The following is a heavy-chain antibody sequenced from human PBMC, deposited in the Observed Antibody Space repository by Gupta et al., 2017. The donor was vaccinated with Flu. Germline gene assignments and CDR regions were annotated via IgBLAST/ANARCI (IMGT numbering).Heavy chain of an antibody. V-gene: IGHV1-8*01. D-gene: IGHD1-26*01. J-gene: IGHJ6*02. CDR2: MNPNSGNT. CDR3: ARSKWEPPMDV. Sequence: WVRQATGQGLEWMGWMNPNSGNTGYAQKFQGRVTMTRNTSISTAYMELSSLRSEDTAVYYCARSKWEPPMDVWGQGTTVTVSS.